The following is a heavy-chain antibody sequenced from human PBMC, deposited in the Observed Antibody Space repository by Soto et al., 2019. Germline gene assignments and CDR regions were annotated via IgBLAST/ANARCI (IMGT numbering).Heavy chain of an antibody. D-gene: IGHD4-17*01. CDR1: GFTFSSYS. CDR3: ARDLWSTVTSLYYYGMGV. J-gene: IGHJ6*02. Sequence: PGGSLRLSCAASGFTFSSYSMNWVRQAPGKGLEWVSSISSSSSYIYYADSVKGRFTISRDNPKNSLYLQMNSLRAEDTAVYYCARDLWSTVTSLYYYGMGVWGQGTTVTVSS. CDR2: ISSSSSYI. V-gene: IGHV3-21*01.